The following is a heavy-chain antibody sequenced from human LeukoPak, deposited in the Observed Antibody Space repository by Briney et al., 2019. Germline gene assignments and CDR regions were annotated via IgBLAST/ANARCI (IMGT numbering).Heavy chain of an antibody. CDR3: ARGTDFWSGYDAFDI. Sequence: SETLSLTCTVSGGSISSYYWSWIRQPPGKGLEWIGYIYYSGSTNYNPSLKSRVTMSVDTSKNQFSLKLSSVTAADTAVYYCARGTDFWSGYDAFDIWGQGTMVTVSS. D-gene: IGHD3-3*01. CDR1: GGSISSYY. CDR2: IYYSGST. V-gene: IGHV4-59*12. J-gene: IGHJ3*02.